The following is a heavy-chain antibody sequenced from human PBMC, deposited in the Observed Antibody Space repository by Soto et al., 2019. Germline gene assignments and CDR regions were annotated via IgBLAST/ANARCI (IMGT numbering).Heavy chain of an antibody. D-gene: IGHD6-19*01. CDR2: INAGNGNT. V-gene: IGHV1-3*01. J-gene: IGHJ4*02. Sequence: GASVKVSCKASGYTFTSYAMHWVRQAPGQRLEWMGWINAGNGNTKYSQKFQGRVTITRDTSASTAYMELSSLRSEDTAVYYCARLGIAVADNVDYWGQGTLVTVSS. CDR1: GYTFTSYA. CDR3: ARLGIAVADNVDY.